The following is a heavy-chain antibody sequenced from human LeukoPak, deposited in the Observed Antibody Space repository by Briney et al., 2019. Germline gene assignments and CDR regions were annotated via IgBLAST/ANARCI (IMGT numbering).Heavy chain of an antibody. V-gene: IGHV3-30*02. CDR2: IRYDGSNK. Sequence: GGSLRLSCAASGFTFSSYGMHWVRQAPGKGLEWVAFIRYDGSNKYYADSVKGRFTISRDNSKNTLYLQMNSLRAEDTAVYYCAKDSTYGEPYYFDYWGQGTLVTVSS. J-gene: IGHJ4*02. CDR1: GFTFSSYG. D-gene: IGHD4-17*01. CDR3: AKDSTYGEPYYFDY.